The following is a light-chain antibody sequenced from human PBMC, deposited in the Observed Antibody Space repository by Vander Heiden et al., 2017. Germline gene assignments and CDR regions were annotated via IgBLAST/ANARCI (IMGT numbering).Light chain of an antibody. CDR1: SSNIGADYD. J-gene: IGLJ3*02. V-gene: IGLV1-40*01. Sequence: QSVLTQPPSVSRAPGQRVTISCPGSSSNIGADYDVHWYQQLPGTAPKLLIYGNSNRPSGVPDRFSGSKSGTSASLAITGLQAEDEADYYCQSYDSRLSGYWVFGGGTKLTVL. CDR2: GNS. CDR3: QSYDSRLSGYWV.